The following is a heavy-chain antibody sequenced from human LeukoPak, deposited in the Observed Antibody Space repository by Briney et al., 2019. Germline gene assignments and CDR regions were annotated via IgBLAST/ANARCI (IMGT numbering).Heavy chain of an antibody. D-gene: IGHD3-22*01. CDR2: ISYDGSNK. Sequence: GGSLRLSCAASGFTFSTYAMHWVRRPPGKGLEWVAVISYDGSNKYHADSVKGRFTISRDNSQNTLYLQVNSLRAEDTAVYYCARARYEYDSSGYYFDYWGQGTLVTVSS. J-gene: IGHJ4*02. V-gene: IGHV3-30-3*01. CDR3: ARARYEYDSSGYYFDY. CDR1: GFTFSTYA.